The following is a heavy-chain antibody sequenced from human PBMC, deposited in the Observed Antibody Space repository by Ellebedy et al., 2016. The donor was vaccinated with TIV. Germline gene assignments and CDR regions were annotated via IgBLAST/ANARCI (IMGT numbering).Heavy chain of an antibody. CDR2: ISAYNGNT. D-gene: IGHD3-10*01. J-gene: IGHJ4*02. CDR3: ARDFKNAYGSRSDF. CDR1: GYTFTSYG. Sequence: ASVKVSXXASGYTFTSYGISWVRQAPGQGLEWMGWISAYNGNTNYAQKLQGRVTMTTDTSTSTAYMELRSLRSDDTAVYYCARDFKNAYGSRSDFWGQGTLVTVSS. V-gene: IGHV1-18*01.